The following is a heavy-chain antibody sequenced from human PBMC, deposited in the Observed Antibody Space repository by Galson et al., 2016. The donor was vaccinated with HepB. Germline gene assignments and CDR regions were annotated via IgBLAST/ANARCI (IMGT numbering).Heavy chain of an antibody. J-gene: IGHJ4*02. CDR1: GFSLRTSGVG. Sequence: PALVKPTQTLTLPCTFSGFSLRTSGVGVGWIRQPPGKAPEWLAVVYWDDAKRYSPSLKSRVTITKDTSKNQVVLTMTNMDPVDTATFYCAHHDSYDSSGYYLDNPFFDSWGQGTLVTVSS. V-gene: IGHV2-5*02. D-gene: IGHD3-22*01. CDR2: VYWDDAK. CDR3: AHHDSYDSSGYYLDNPFFDS.